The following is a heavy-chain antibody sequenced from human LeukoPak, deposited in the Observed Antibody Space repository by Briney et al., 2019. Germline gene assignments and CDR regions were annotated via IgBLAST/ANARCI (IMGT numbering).Heavy chain of an antibody. J-gene: IGHJ4*02. CDR3: AKGYDSSSWHYFDY. Sequence: GGSLRLSCAASGFTFTTYGMHWVRQAPGKGLEWVAVVSYDGTNKYYADSVKGRFTISRDSSKNTLYLQMNSLRAEDTAVYYCAKGYDSSSWHYFDYRGQGTLVTVSS. D-gene: IGHD6-13*01. V-gene: IGHV3-30*18. CDR2: VSYDGTNK. CDR1: GFTFTTYG.